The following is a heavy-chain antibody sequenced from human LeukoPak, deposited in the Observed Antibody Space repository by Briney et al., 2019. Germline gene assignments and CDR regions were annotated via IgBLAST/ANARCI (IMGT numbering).Heavy chain of an antibody. CDR3: ARRRHNFDFYDV. D-gene: IGHD3/OR15-3a*01. J-gene: IGHJ3*01. Sequence: PSETLSLTCTVSGDSIISNIYWWDWVRLPPGKGLQWIGATFYTGRTFYSPSLKSRVTISVDTSKNQFSLDLSSAAAADTAVYYCARRRHNFDFYDVWGQGTRVTVSS. CDR2: TFYTGRT. V-gene: IGHV4-39*01. CDR1: GDSIISNIYW.